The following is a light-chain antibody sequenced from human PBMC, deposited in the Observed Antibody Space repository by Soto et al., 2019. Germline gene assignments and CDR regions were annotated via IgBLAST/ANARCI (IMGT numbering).Light chain of an antibody. CDR2: GAS. CDR3: QHYGSSLLT. Sequence: EIVLTQSPGTLSLYTGERAALSCRASESVSSNYLAWYQQKPGQAPRLLIYGASNTAPGIPDRFSGRGSGTDFILTISRLEPEDCAVYYCQHYGSSLLTFGQGTKVDIK. V-gene: IGKV3-20*01. CDR1: ESVSSNY. J-gene: IGKJ1*01.